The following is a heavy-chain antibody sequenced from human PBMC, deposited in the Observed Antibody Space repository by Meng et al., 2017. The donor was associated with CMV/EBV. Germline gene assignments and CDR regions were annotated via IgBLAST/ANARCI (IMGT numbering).Heavy chain of an antibody. CDR2: INSDGSST. Sequence: GGSLRLSCAASGFTFSSYWMHWVRQAPGKGLVWVSRINSDGSSTSYADSVKGRFTISRDNAKNTLYLQMNSLRAEDTAVYYCARDPAYRCGGDCYYYYGMDVWGQGTTVTVSS. CDR3: ARDPAYRCGGDCYYYYGMDV. D-gene: IGHD2-21*01. V-gene: IGHV3-74*01. CDR1: GFTFSSYW. J-gene: IGHJ6*02.